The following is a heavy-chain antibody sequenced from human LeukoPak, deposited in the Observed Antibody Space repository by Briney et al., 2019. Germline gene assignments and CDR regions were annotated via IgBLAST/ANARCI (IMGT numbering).Heavy chain of an antibody. J-gene: IGHJ4*02. V-gene: IGHV4-31*03. CDR1: GGSITSGRYY. D-gene: IGHD3-9*01. CDR2: SYYTGST. CDR3: ARATYDLLTGYYLDS. Sequence: PSQTLSLTCSVSGGSITSGRYYWTWIRQYPERGLEWIGYSYYTGSTHYKPSPKSRAAISLDKSKNQFSLNLTSATAADTAVYYCARATYDLLTGYYLDSWGQGTLVTVSS.